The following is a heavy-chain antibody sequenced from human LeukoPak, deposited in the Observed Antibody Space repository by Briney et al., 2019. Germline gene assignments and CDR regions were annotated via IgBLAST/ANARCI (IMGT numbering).Heavy chain of an antibody. J-gene: IGHJ3*02. CDR2: IIPILGIA. CDR1: GGTYSSYA. CDR3: ARDLPYYYDSSGYYSGAFDT. V-gene: IGHV1-69*04. D-gene: IGHD3-22*01. Sequence: ASVKVSCKASGGTYSSYAISWVRQAPGQGLEWMGRIIPILGIANYAQKFQGRVTITADKSTSTAYMELSSLRSEDTAVYYCARDLPYYYDSSGYYSGAFDTWGQGTMVTVS.